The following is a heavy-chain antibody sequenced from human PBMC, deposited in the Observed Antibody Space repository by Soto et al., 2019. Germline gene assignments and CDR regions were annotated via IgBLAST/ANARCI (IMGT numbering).Heavy chain of an antibody. CDR1: GFTFSSYG. Sequence: GGSLRLSCAASGFTFSSYGMHWVRQAPGRGLEWEAVISYDGSNKYYSDSVKGRFTISRDNSKNTLYLQMNSLRAEDTAVYCCAKNQPPGLYSCGWYFDFWGQGTLVTVSS. D-gene: IGHD6-19*01. J-gene: IGHJ4*02. CDR3: AKNQPPGLYSCGWYFDF. CDR2: ISYDGSNK. V-gene: IGHV3-30*18.